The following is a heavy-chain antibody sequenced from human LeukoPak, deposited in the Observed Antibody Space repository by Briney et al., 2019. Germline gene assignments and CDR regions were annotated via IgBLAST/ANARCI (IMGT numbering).Heavy chain of an antibody. CDR1: GYTFTSYA. CDR2: IGTDNGYT. CDR3: ALQQIVLRFLEWPYAFDI. J-gene: IGHJ3*02. Sequence: ASVKVSCKASGYTFTSYAMNWVRQAPGQGLEWMGWIGTDNGYTNYAKKLQGRVTMTTDTSTSTAYMELRSLRSDDTAVYYCALQQIVLRFLEWPYAFDIWGQGTMVTVSS. V-gene: IGHV1-18*01. D-gene: IGHD3-3*01.